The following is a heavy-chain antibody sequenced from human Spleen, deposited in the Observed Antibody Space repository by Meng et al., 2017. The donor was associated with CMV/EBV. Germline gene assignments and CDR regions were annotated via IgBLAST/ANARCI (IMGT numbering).Heavy chain of an antibody. J-gene: IGHJ5*02. CDR1: SYY. D-gene: IGHD2-15*01. CDR3: AREKKTPGFCSGAKCYFSTFDP. V-gene: IGHV4-39*02. CDR2: ISYSGTT. Sequence: SYYWGWIRQPPGKGLEWVGAISYSGTTFYNPSLRSRVSISVDTSKNQFSLKLSSVTAADTAVYYCAREKKTPGFCSGAKCYFSTFDPWGQGILVTVSS.